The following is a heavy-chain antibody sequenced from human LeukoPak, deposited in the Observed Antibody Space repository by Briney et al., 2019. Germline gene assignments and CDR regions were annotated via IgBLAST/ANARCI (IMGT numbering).Heavy chain of an antibody. J-gene: IGHJ4*02. V-gene: IGHV3-15*01. CDR1: GFTFTNAW. D-gene: IGHD4-17*01. Sequence: PGGSLRLSCAVSGFTFTNAWMTWVRQAPGKGLEYIGRIKGKADGATTDFAAPVKGRFTISRDDSKNTLYLQMYSLKIEDTAVYYCAADVPDYGGGEFDYWGQGTLVTVSS. CDR3: AADVPDYGGGEFDY. CDR2: IKGKADGATT.